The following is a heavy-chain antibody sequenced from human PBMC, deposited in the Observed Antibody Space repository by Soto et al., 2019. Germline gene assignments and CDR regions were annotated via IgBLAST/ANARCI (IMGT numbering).Heavy chain of an antibody. V-gene: IGHV4-34*01. D-gene: IGHD6-13*01. CDR1: GGSFSGYY. CDR3: ARFPFSTSSWSNPRYFDS. J-gene: IGHJ4*02. CDR2: INHSGFT. Sequence: QVQLQQWGAGLLKPSETLSLTCAVSGGSFSGYYWSWIRQTPGKGLEWIGEINHSGFTDYNPSLTSRVTMSVDTSKNHFSRKLTSVTAADTAVYYCARFPFSTSSWSNPRYFDSWGQGTLVTVSS.